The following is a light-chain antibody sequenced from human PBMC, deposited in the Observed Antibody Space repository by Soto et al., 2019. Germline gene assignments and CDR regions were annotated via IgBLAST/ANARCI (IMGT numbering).Light chain of an antibody. CDR2: DAS. CDR1: ESVSSY. J-gene: IGKJ1*01. CDR3: QQRSNWPPWT. V-gene: IGKV3-11*01. Sequence: EIVLTQSPATLSLSPGERATLSCRASESVSSYLVWYQQKPGQAPRLLIYDASNRATGIPARFSGSGSGTDFTLTISSLEPEDFAVHYCQQRSNWPPWTFGQGTQVEIK.